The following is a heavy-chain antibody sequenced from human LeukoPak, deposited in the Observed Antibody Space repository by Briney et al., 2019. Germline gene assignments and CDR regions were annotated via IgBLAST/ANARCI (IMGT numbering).Heavy chain of an antibody. D-gene: IGHD6-13*01. CDR1: GFTFSTYT. CDR2: IPASGTYS. CDR3: VRGDSRDY. Sequence: NPGGSLRLSCAASGFTFSTYTMNWVRQAPGKGLEWDSSIPASGTYSHHADSVKGRFTISRDNAKNSLYLDMDNLRAEDTAVYYCVRGDSRDYWGQGTLVTVSS. V-gene: IGHV3-21*01. J-gene: IGHJ4*02.